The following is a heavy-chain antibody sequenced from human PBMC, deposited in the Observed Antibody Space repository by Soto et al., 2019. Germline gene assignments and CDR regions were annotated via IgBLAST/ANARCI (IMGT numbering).Heavy chain of an antibody. Sequence: QVQLQESGPGLVKPSQTLSLTCTVSGGSISSGGYYWSWIRQHPGKGLEWIGYIYYSGSTYYNPSLKSLVTISVDTSNNPFSLKLSSVTAADTAVYYCARVVIVVVPAAIAGWFDPWGQGTLVTVSS. J-gene: IGHJ5*02. D-gene: IGHD2-2*02. V-gene: IGHV4-31*01. CDR3: ARVVIVVVPAAIAGWFDP. CDR2: IYYSGST. CDR1: GGSISSGGYY.